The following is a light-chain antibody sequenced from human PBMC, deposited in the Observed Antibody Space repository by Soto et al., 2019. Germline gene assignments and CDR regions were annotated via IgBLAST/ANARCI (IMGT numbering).Light chain of an antibody. CDR1: QSVSSK. Sequence: EIVMTQSPGTLSVSPGERDTLSCRASQSVSSKLVWYQRKPGQAPRLLIYGASSRATGTPARFSGSGTGTKFTLSISSLQPEDFAVYSCQQYNNWPITFGQGTRLEI. J-gene: IGKJ5*01. V-gene: IGKV3D-15*01. CDR2: GAS. CDR3: QQYNNWPIT.